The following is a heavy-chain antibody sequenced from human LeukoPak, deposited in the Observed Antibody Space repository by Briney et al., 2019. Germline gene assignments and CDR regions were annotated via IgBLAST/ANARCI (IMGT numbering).Heavy chain of an antibody. CDR1: GFTFSSYS. Sequence: GGSLRLSCAASGFTFSSYSMNWVRQAPGKGLEWVSSISSSSSYIYYADSVKGRFTISRDNAKNSLYLQMNSLRAEDTAVYYCARNFMTTVTTQNWFDPWGQGTLVTVSS. CDR2: ISSSSSYI. J-gene: IGHJ5*02. V-gene: IGHV3-21*01. CDR3: ARNFMTTVTTQNWFDP. D-gene: IGHD4-17*01.